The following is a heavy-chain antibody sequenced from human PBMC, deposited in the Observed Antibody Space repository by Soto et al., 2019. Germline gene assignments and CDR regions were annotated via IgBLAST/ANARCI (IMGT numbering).Heavy chain of an antibody. CDR3: AKDDYGDRRLAFDY. V-gene: IGHV3-23*01. Sequence: GGSLRLSCAASGFTFSSYAMSWVRQAPGKGLEWVSAISGSGGSAYYADSVKGRFTISRDNSKNTLYLQMNSLRAEDTAVYYCAKDDYGDRRLAFDYWDQGTLVTVSS. D-gene: IGHD4-17*01. CDR1: GFTFSSYA. J-gene: IGHJ4*02. CDR2: ISGSGGSA.